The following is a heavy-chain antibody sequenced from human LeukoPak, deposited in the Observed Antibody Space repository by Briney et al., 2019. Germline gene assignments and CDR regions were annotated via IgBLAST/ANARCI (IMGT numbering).Heavy chain of an antibody. J-gene: IGHJ4*02. D-gene: IGHD3-10*01. CDR2: IYYSGST. V-gene: IGHV4-61*01. CDR3: AREGLASMVRGIIPY. Sequence: SETLSLTCTVSGGSVSSGSYYWSWIRQPPGKGLEWIGYIYYSGSTNYNPSLKSRVTISADTSKNQFSLKLSSVTAADTAVYYCAREGLASMVRGIIPYWGQGTLVTVSS. CDR1: GGSVSSGSYY.